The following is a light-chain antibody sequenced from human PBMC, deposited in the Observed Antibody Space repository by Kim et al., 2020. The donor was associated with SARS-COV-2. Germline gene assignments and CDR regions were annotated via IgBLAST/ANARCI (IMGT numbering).Light chain of an antibody. Sequence: VSPGESAPPSCRASHSVNGNLAWYQQKPGQAPRLLIYDASTGATDIPARFSGSGSGTEFALTISSLQSEDFAVYYCQQYHNWPLTFGQGTKVDIK. CDR3: QQYHNWPLT. J-gene: IGKJ1*01. CDR1: HSVNGN. CDR2: DAS. V-gene: IGKV3-15*01.